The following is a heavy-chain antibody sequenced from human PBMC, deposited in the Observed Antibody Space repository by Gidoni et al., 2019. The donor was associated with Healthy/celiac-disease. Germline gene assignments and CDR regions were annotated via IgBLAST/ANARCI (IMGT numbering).Heavy chain of an antibody. Sequence: QVQLQQSGPGLVKPSQTLSLTCAISGDSVSSNSAAWNWIRQSPSRGLEWLGRTYYRSKWYNDYAVSVKSRITINPDTSKNQFSLQLNSVTPEDTAVYYCAREGEYYYDSSGYDAFDIWGQGTMVTVSS. D-gene: IGHD3-22*01. V-gene: IGHV6-1*01. J-gene: IGHJ3*02. CDR1: GDSVSSNSAA. CDR2: TYYRSKWYN. CDR3: AREGEYYYDSSGYDAFDI.